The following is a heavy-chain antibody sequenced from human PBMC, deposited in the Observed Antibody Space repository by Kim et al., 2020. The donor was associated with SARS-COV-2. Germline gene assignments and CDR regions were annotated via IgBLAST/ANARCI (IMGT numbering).Heavy chain of an antibody. J-gene: IGHJ4*02. D-gene: IGHD6-19*01. CDR2: VNNGGNA. CDR3: AKDHPSSGWPTFDS. V-gene: IGHV3-23*01. Sequence: GGSLRLSCVASGFTFTRRAMSWVCQAPGKGLEWIASVNNGGNAYYADSVKGRFTVSRDITKDTLFLQMNSLRAEDTALYYCAKDHPSSGWPTFDSWGQGT. CDR1: GFTFTRRA.